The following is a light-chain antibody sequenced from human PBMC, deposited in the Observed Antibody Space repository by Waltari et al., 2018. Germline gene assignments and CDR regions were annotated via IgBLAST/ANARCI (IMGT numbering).Light chain of an antibody. CDR3: QLRSDWPPYT. V-gene: IGKV3-11*02. CDR2: EGS. CDR1: QSVGVS. Sequence: DIVLTQSPATLSLSPGESATLSCGASQSVGVSLDWYQKAGQAPRLLIYEGSIRATGIPARFSGSASGRDFTLTISSLEPEDFAVYFCQLRSDWPPYTFGQGTKLEI. J-gene: IGKJ2*01.